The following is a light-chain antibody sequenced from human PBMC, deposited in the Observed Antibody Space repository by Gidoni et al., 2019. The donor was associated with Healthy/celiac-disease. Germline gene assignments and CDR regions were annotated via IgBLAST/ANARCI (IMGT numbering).Light chain of an antibody. CDR3: QQYYSTPYT. V-gene: IGKV4-1*01. Sequence: LAEALGERATITCKSSQRVLYSSNTKNYLAWYQQKPGQPPKLLIYCASTRESGVPDRFSGSRSGTAFTLTISSLQAEDVAVYYCQQYYSTPYTFGPGTKLEIK. CDR2: CAS. J-gene: IGKJ2*01. CDR1: QRVLYSSNTKNY.